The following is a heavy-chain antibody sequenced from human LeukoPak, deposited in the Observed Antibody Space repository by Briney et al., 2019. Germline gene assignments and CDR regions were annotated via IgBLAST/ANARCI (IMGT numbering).Heavy chain of an antibody. CDR1: GFTFSSSA. Sequence: GGSLRLSCAASGFTFSSSAMSWVRQAPGKGLEWVSSISGSGGSPYYADSVKGRFTISRDNAKNSLYLQMNSLRAEDTALYYCARVQLVDYYYYSYMDVWGKGTTVTVSS. CDR2: ISGSGGSP. J-gene: IGHJ6*03. V-gene: IGHV3-23*01. D-gene: IGHD6-6*01. CDR3: ARVQLVDYYYYSYMDV.